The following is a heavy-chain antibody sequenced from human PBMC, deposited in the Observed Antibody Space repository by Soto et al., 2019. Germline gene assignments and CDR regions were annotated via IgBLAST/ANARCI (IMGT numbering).Heavy chain of an antibody. D-gene: IGHD5-12*01. CDR2: ISTYSGDT. CDR3: ARRHGPTTSENWFDP. CDR1: GYTFFTYD. V-gene: IGHV1-18*01. J-gene: IGHJ5*02. Sequence: ASVKVSCKASGYTFFTYDISWVRQAPGQGLEWMGWISTYSGDTKYAQKFQGRVTMTTDTSTTTAYLELRSLRSDGTAVYYCARRHGPTTSENWFDPWGQGTLVTVSS.